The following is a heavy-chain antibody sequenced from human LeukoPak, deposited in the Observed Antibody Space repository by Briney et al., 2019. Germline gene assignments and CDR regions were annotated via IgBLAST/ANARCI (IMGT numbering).Heavy chain of an antibody. Sequence: PSETLSLTCAVYGVSFSGYYWSWIRQPPGKGLEWIGEINHSGSTNYNPSLKSRVTISVDTSKNQFSLKLSSVTAADTAVYYCARRVTIFGVVTRYYFDYWGQGTLVTVSS. CDR1: GVSFSGYY. D-gene: IGHD3-3*01. CDR3: ARRVTIFGVVTRYYFDY. J-gene: IGHJ4*02. CDR2: INHSGST. V-gene: IGHV4-34*01.